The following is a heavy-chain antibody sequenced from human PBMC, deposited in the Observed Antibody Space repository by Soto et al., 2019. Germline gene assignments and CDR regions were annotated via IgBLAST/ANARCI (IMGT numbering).Heavy chain of an antibody. D-gene: IGHD2-15*01. CDR2: IYYSGST. Sequence: SETLSLTCTVSGGSISSYYWSWIRQPPGKGLEWIGYIYYSGSTNYNPSLKSRVTISVDTSKNQFSLKLSSVTAADTAVYYCARCYAGGWFDPWGQGTLVTVSS. CDR1: GGSISSYY. V-gene: IGHV4-59*08. J-gene: IGHJ5*02. CDR3: ARCYAGGWFDP.